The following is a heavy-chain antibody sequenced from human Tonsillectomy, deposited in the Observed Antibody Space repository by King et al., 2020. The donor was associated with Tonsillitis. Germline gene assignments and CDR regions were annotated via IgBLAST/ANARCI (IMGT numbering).Heavy chain of an antibody. CDR3: ARGDNWFDP. Sequence: HVQLVESGAEVKKPGSSVKVSCTASGGTFSNYAISWVRQAPGQGLEWMGGIIPVFGTANYAQKFQGRVTITADESTSTAYMELSSLRSEDTAVYYCARGDNWFDPWGQGTLVTVSS. J-gene: IGHJ5*02. D-gene: IGHD2-21*01. CDR2: IIPVFGTA. CDR1: GGTFSNYA. V-gene: IGHV1-69*01.